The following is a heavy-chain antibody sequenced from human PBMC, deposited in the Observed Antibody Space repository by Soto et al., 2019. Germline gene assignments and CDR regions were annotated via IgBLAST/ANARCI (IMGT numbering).Heavy chain of an antibody. CDR1: GFTFSSYA. Sequence: GGSLRLSCAASGFTFSSYAMSWVRQAPGKGLEWVSDISGSGGTTYYADSVKGRFTVSRDNSKNTLYLQMNSLRAEDTAVYYCAKDLSICCHTTPNVSAYWGQGTLVPVSA. CDR2: ISGSGGTT. D-gene: IGHD2-15*01. V-gene: IGHV3-23*01. J-gene: IGHJ4*02. CDR3: AKDLSICCHTTPNVSAY.